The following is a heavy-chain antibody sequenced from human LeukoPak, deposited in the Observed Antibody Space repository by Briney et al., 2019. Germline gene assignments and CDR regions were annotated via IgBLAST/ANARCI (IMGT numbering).Heavy chain of an antibody. V-gene: IGHV4-39*01. D-gene: IGHD5-18*01. CDR2: IYYSGAT. CDR3: ARQNSYGQTGKFDY. Sequence: KPSETLSLTCSVSGGSISNSRYYWGWLRQPPGKGLEWIGSIYYSGATNSNPSLKSRLTISVDTSKNQFSLKLGSVTAADAAVYYCARQNSYGQTGKFDYWGQGTLVTVSS. CDR1: GGSISNSRYY. J-gene: IGHJ4*02.